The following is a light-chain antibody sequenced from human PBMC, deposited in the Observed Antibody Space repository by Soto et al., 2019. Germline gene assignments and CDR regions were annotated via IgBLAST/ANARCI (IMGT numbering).Light chain of an antibody. V-gene: IGKV3-20*01. CDR2: GAS. CDR3: RQYGCSTSYT. J-gene: IGKJ2*01. Sequence: EIVLTQSPGTLSLSPGERATLSCRASQSLSSYLAWYQQKPGQAPRLLIYGASSRATGIPDRFSGSGSGTDLTLTISRLEAEDFAVFYWRQYGCSTSYTFGQGTKLEIK. CDR1: QSLSSY.